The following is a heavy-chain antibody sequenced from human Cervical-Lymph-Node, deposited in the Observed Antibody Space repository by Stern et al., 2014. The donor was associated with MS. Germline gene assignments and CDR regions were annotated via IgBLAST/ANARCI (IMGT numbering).Heavy chain of an antibody. CDR1: GFTFSHYA. CDR3: AKAVGAHNWFDP. CDR2: IWYDGSDK. D-gene: IGHD1-26*01. Sequence: VQLVESGGGVVQPGRSLRLSCAASGFTFSHYAMHWVRQAPGKGLEWVAVIWYDGSDKYYADSVKGRFTISRDNSKNTLYLQMNSLRSEDTAVYYCAKAVGAHNWFDPWGQGTLVTVSS. V-gene: IGHV3-30*18. J-gene: IGHJ5*02.